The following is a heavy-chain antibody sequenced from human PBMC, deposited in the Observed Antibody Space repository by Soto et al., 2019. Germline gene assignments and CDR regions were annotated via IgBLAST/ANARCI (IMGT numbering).Heavy chain of an antibody. CDR2: INHSGST. CDR1: GGSFSGYY. CDR3: ARELGHYVWGSYRRNPFDY. Sequence: QVQLQQWGAGLLKPSETLSLTCAVYGGSFSGYYWSWIRQPPGKGLEWIGEINHSGSTNYNTSLKSRVTISVDTSKNQFSLKLSSVTAADTAVYYCARELGHYVWGSYRRNPFDYWGQGTLVTVSS. J-gene: IGHJ4*02. D-gene: IGHD3-16*01. V-gene: IGHV4-34*01.